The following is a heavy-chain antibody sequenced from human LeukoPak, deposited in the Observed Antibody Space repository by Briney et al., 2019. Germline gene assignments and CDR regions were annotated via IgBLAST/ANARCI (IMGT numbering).Heavy chain of an antibody. CDR1: GFTFSGYA. J-gene: IGHJ4*02. D-gene: IGHD6-19*01. CDR2: IVGGGGTT. V-gene: IGHV3-23*01. Sequence: QAGVSLRLSCAASGFTFSGYAMSWVRQAPGKGLEWVSAIVGGGGTTFYADSVKGRFTISRDNSKNTVFLQMNSLRAEDTAVYFCAKARLSTGWAYNDYWGQGTLVTVSS. CDR3: AKARLSTGWAYNDY.